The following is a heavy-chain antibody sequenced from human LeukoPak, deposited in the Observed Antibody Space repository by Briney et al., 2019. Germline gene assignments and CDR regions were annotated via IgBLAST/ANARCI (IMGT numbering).Heavy chain of an antibody. J-gene: IGHJ6*02. D-gene: IGHD1-14*01. V-gene: IGHV4-34*01. CDR3: ARGVPVYYYYYYGMDV. Sequence: SETLSLTCAVYGGSFSGYYWSWIRQPPGKGLEWIGEINHSGSTNYNPSLKSRVTISVDTSKNQFSLKLSSVTAADTAVYYCARGVPVYYYYYYGMDVWGQGTTVTASS. CDR1: GGSFSGYY. CDR2: INHSGST.